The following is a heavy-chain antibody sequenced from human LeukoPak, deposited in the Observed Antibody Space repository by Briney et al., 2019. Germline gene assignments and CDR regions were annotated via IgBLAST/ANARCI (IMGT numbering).Heavy chain of an antibody. V-gene: IGHV3-48*04. J-gene: IGHJ4*02. Sequence: GSLRLSCAASGFIFNTYAMSWVRQAPGKGLEWLSYISSSGRNIYYADSVNGRFTISRDNAKNSLYLQMNSLRAEDTAVYYCARDLVQLWSKDYWGQGTLVTVSS. CDR3: ARDLVQLWSKDY. CDR1: GFIFNTYA. CDR2: ISSSGRNI. D-gene: IGHD5-18*01.